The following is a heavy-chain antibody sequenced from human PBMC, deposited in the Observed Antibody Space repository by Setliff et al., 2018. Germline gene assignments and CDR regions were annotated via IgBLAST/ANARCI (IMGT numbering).Heavy chain of an antibody. CDR3: ATQITMVRGVTDSHFDY. J-gene: IGHJ4*02. CDR2: FDPEDGET. D-gene: IGHD3-10*01. V-gene: IGHV1-24*01. CDR1: GYTLTELS. Sequence: ASVKVSCKVSGYTLTELSMHWVRQAPGKGLEWMGGFDPEDGETIYAQKFQGRVTMTEDTSTDTAYMELNSLRSEDTAVYYCATQITMVRGVTDSHFDYWGQGTLVTVSS.